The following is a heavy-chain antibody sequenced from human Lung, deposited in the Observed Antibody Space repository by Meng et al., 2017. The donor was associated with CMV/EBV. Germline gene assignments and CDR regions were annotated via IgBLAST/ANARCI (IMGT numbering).Heavy chain of an antibody. D-gene: IGHD6-19*01. CDR1: GSSISSSNW. CDR2: IYHSGST. CDR3: ASFPPPGKQWLVTDY. Sequence: QVQLQESGPGRGKPSGTLSLTCAVSGSSISSSNWWSWVRQPPGKGLEWIGEIYHSGSTNYNPSLKSRVTISVDKSKNQFSLKLSSVTAADTAVYYCASFPPPGKQWLVTDYWGQGTLVTVSS. V-gene: IGHV4-4*02. J-gene: IGHJ4*02.